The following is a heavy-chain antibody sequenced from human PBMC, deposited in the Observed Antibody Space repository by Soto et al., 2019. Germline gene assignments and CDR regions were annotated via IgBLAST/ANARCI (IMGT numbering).Heavy chain of an antibody. CDR3: ASHLSTFRYFDDGMGV. D-gene: IGHD3-9*01. J-gene: IGHJ6*02. Sequence: GQGLEWMGIIYPGDSDTRYSPSFQGHVTITVDKSTSTAYLQWNTLKASDTAMYYCASHLSTFRYFDDGMGVWCRGTMAT. V-gene: IGHV5-51*01. CDR2: IYPGDSDT.